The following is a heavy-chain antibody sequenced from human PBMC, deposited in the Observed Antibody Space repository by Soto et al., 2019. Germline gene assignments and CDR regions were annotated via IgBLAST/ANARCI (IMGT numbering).Heavy chain of an antibody. CDR3: ARDYDSSGNNGAFDI. D-gene: IGHD3-22*01. CDR2: ISAYNGNT. Sequence: QVQLVQSGAEVKKPGASVKVSCKPSGYIFTSYGISWVRQAPGQGLEWMGWISAYNGNTNYAQNLRGRVTMTTDTSTSTAYMELRSLRSDDTAIYYCARDYDSSGNNGAFDIWGQGTMVTVSS. J-gene: IGHJ3*02. V-gene: IGHV1-18*01. CDR1: GYIFTSYG.